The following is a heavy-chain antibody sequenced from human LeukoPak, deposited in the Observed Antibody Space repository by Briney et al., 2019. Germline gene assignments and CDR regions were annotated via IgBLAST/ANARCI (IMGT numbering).Heavy chain of an antibody. Sequence: GGSLRLSCAASGFTFSSYSMIWVRQAPGKGLEWVGRIKSKTDSATRDFAAPVKGRFTISRDDSRNTLYLQMNSLKTEDTGVYFCTAGYGNSDFDYWGQGTLVTVSA. V-gene: IGHV3-15*01. CDR2: IKSKTDSATR. J-gene: IGHJ4*02. CDR3: TAGYGNSDFDY. D-gene: IGHD5-18*01. CDR1: GFTFSSYS.